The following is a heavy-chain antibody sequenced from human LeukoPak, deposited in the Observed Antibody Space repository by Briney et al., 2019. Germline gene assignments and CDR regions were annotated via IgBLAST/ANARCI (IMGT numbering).Heavy chain of an antibody. CDR3: AAGSGSNRGYFDY. CDR2: IYYSGST. D-gene: IGHD3-10*01. CDR1: GGSISSYY. V-gene: IGHV4-59*01. J-gene: IGHJ4*02. Sequence: SETLSLTCTVSGGSISSYYWSWIRQPPGKGLEWIGYIYYSGSTNYNPSLKSRVTISVDTSKNQFSLKMSSVTAADTAVYYCAAGSGSNRGYFDYWGQGTLVTVSS.